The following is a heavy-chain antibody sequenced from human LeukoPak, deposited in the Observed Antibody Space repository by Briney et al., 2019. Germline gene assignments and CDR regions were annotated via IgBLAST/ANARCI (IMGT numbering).Heavy chain of an antibody. CDR2: INPSGGST. CDR3: AREFVDTAMDYYFDY. V-gene: IGHV1-46*01. J-gene: IGHJ4*02. CDR1: GYTFTSYY. Sequence: GASVKVSCKASGYTFTSYYMHWVRQAHGQGLEWMGIINPSGGSTSYAQKFQGRVTMTRDTSTSTVYMELSSLRSEDTAVYYCAREFVDTAMDYYFDYWGQGTLVTVSS. D-gene: IGHD5-18*01.